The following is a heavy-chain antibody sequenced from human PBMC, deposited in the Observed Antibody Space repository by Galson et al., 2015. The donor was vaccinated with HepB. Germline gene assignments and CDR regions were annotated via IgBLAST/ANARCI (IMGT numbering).Heavy chain of an antibody. D-gene: IGHD3-22*01. J-gene: IGHJ4*02. CDR1: GFTFSNYP. CDR2: ISSSSSTI. V-gene: IGHV3-48*01. Sequence: SLRLSCAASGFTFSNYPMNWVRQAPGEGLEWVSYISSSSSTIYYADSVKGRFTISRDNAENSLYLQMNSLRAEDTAVYYCAREPNYDISSYYFDYWGQGTLVTVSS. CDR3: AREPNYDISSYYFDY.